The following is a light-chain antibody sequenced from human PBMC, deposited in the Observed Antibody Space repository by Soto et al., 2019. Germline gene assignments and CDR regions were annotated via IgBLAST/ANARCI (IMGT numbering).Light chain of an antibody. V-gene: IGKV3-15*01. CDR1: QSVSSN. CDR2: GAS. J-gene: IGKJ1*01. Sequence: EIVMTQSPATLSVSPGERASLSCRASQSVSSNLAWYQYTPGQAPRLLIYGASTRATGIPARFSGGGSGTEFTLTISSLQSEDFAVYYCQQYNNWPPWTFGQGTKVDIK. CDR3: QQYNNWPPWT.